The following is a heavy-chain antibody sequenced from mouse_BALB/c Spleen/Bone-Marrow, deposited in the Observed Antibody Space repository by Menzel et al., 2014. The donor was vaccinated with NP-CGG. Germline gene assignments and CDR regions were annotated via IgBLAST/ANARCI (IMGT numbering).Heavy chain of an antibody. CDR1: GYSFTSYW. J-gene: IGHJ3*01. CDR2: IVPSDSET. V-gene: IGHV1-69*02. CDR3: ASPSDGYPFAY. Sequence: QVQLKQSGPQLVRPGASVKLSCTASGYSFTSYWMHWVKQRPGQGLEWIGMIVPSDSETRLNQKCKEKATLTVDKSSSTAYMQLSSPTAEDAAVYYCASPSDGYPFAYWGQGSLVTGAA. D-gene: IGHD2-3*01.